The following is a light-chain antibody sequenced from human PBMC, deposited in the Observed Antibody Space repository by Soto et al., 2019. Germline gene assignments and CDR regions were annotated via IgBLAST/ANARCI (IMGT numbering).Light chain of an antibody. CDR1: QSVSG. Sequence: DIGMPQSPATLSVSPGERATLSCRASQSVSGMAWYQQIRGQAPRLLIYGASTRATGIPDRFSGSGSGTEFTLTISSLQSEDFAVYYCQQYNNWPRTFGQGTKVDI. CDR2: GAS. V-gene: IGKV3D-15*01. CDR3: QQYNNWPRT. J-gene: IGKJ1*01.